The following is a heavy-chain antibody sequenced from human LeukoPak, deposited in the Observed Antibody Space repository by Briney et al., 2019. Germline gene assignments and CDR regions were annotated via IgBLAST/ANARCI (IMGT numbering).Heavy chain of an antibody. V-gene: IGHV4-39*01. CDR1: GGSISSSSYY. D-gene: IGHD3-22*01. J-gene: IGHJ4*02. Sequence: SETLSLTCTVSGGSISSSSYYWGWIRQRPGKGLEWIGSIYYSGSTYYNPSLKSRVTISVDTSKNQFSLKLSSVTAADTAVYYCARLTYYYDTYYFDYWGQGTLVTVSS. CDR3: ARLTYYYDTYYFDY. CDR2: IYYSGST.